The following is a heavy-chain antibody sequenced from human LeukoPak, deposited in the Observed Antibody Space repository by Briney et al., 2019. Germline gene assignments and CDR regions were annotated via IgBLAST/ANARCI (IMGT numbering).Heavy chain of an antibody. D-gene: IGHD6-19*01. CDR3: ARDGGWYGYFDY. J-gene: IGHJ4*02. V-gene: IGHV3-30-3*01. CDR2: ISYDGSNK. CDR1: RFTFSSYA. Sequence: GGSLRLSCAASRFTFSSYAMHWVRQAPGKGLEWVAVISYDGSNKYYADSVKGRFTISRDNSKNTLYLQMNSLRAEDTAVYYCARDGGWYGYFDYWGQGTLVTVSS.